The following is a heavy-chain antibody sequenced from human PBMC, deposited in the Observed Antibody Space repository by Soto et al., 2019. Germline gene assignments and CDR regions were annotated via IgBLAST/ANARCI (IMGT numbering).Heavy chain of an antibody. CDR2: ISSSSSTI. Sequence: EVRLVESGGGLVQPGGSLRLSCAASGFTFSSYSMNWVRQAPGKGLEWVSYISSSSSTIYYADSVKGRFTISRDNAKNSLYLQMNSLRDEDTAVYYCARVKRRVLLWFGESHDAFDIWGQGTMVTVSS. CDR3: ARVKRRVLLWFGESHDAFDI. V-gene: IGHV3-48*02. CDR1: GFTFSSYS. D-gene: IGHD3-10*01. J-gene: IGHJ3*02.